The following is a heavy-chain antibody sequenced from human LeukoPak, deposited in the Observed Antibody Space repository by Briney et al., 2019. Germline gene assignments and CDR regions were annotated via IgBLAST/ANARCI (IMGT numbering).Heavy chain of an antibody. Sequence: SETLSLTCTVSGGSISTYYWSWIRQPPGKGLEWIGYIYYSGNTNYNSSLKSRVTISVDTSKNQFSLKLSSVTAADTAVYYCARVGEDYDILTGKKYYFDYWGQGTLVTVSS. V-gene: IGHV4-59*01. J-gene: IGHJ4*02. CDR3: ARVGEDYDILTGKKYYFDY. CDR2: IYYSGNT. CDR1: GGSISTYY. D-gene: IGHD3-9*01.